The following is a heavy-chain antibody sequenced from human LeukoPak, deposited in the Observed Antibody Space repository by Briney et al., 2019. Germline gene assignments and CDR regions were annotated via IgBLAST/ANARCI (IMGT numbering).Heavy chain of an antibody. Sequence: GGSLRLSCAASGFTFNSYSMNWVRQAPGKGLEWVSSISSSSYIYYADSVKGRFTISRDNAKNSLYLQMNSLRAEDTAVYYCARSVWPHWGHGTLVTVSS. D-gene: IGHD2-8*01. J-gene: IGHJ4*01. CDR2: ISSSSYI. V-gene: IGHV3-21*01. CDR1: GFTFNSYS. CDR3: ARSVWPH.